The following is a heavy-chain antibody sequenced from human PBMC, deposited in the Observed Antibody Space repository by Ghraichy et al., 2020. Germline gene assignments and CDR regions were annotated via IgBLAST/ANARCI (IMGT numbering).Heavy chain of an antibody. CDR2: MNPDSGDT. CDR1: GYSFTSYD. D-gene: IGHD2-21*02. V-gene: IGHV1-8*01. Sequence: GESLNISCKASGYSFTSYDINWVRQATGQGLEWLGWMNPDSGDTGYAQKFQGRVTMTRDTSISTAYMELRSLRSEDTAVYYCARMATEPPNIRIKWFDPWGQGTLVTVSS. CDR3: ARMATEPPNIRIKWFDP. J-gene: IGHJ5*02.